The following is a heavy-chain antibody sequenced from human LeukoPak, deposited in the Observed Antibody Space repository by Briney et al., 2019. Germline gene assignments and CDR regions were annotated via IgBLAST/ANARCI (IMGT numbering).Heavy chain of an antibody. CDR2: INHSGST. D-gene: IGHD3-16*01. CDR3: ARGPGENDY. CDR1: GGFFSGYY. V-gene: IGHV4-34*01. Sequence: SETLSLTCAVYGGFFSGYYWSWIRQPPGKGLEWIGEINHSGSTNYNPSLKSRVTISVDTSKNQFSLKLSSVTAADTAVYYCARGPGENDYWGQGTLVTVSS. J-gene: IGHJ4*02.